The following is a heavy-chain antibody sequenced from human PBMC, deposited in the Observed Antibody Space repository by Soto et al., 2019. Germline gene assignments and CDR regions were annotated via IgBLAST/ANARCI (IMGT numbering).Heavy chain of an antibody. J-gene: IGHJ5*02. CDR2: IYYSGST. D-gene: IGHD2-2*01. V-gene: IGHV4-59*01. Sequence: SETLSLTCTVSGGSISSYYWSWIRQPPGKGLEWIGYIYYSGSTNYNPSLKSRVTISVDTSKNQFSLKLSSVTAADTAVYYCARGVVPAATSWFDPWGQGTLVTVSS. CDR1: GGSISSYY. CDR3: ARGVVPAATSWFDP.